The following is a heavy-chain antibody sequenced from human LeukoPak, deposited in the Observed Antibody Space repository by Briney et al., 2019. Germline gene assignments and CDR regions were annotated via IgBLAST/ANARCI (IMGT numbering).Heavy chain of an antibody. D-gene: IGHD2-2*01. CDR2: INPNSGGT. V-gene: IGHV1-2*02. J-gene: IGHJ3*02. CDR1: GYSFTGYY. CDR3: ARGGIVPGATADALEI. Sequence: ASVKVFCQVSGYSFTGYYMYWVRQAPGQGLEWMGWINPNSGGTNYAQKFQGRVTMTRDTSICIVYMELSRLKSDDTAVYYCARGGIVPGATADALEIWGQGTTVTVSS.